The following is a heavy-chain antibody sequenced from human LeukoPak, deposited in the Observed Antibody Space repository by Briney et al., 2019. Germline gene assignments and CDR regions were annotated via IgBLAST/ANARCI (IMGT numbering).Heavy chain of an antibody. D-gene: IGHD2-2*01. CDR2: ISAYNGNT. V-gene: IGHV1-18*01. CDR3: ARGYCSSTSCYAGGDY. CDR1: GYTFTNYA. Sequence: VASVKVSCKASGYTFTNYAISWVRQAPGQGLEWMGWISAYNGNTKYAQKLQGRVIMTTDTSTSTAYMELRSLRSDDTAVYYCARGYCSSTSCYAGGDYWGQGTLVTVSS. J-gene: IGHJ4*02.